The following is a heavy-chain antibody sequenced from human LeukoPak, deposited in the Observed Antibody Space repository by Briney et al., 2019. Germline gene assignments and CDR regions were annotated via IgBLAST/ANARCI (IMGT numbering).Heavy chain of an antibody. CDR1: GFTFSNYW. D-gene: IGHD1-26*01. CDR2: LNGEAGSA. V-gene: IGHV3-74*01. CDR3: ARVGATTFY. Sequence: GGSLRLSCVASGFTFSNYWMHWVRQAPGKGLEWVSRLNGEAGSADYADSVKGRFTISRDNAKNTLYLQMKSLRAEDTAVYYCARVGATTFYWGQGTLVTVSS. J-gene: IGHJ4*02.